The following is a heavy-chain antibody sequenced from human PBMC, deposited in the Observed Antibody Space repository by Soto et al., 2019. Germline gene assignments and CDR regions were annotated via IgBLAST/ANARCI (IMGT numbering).Heavy chain of an antibody. CDR1: GGTFSSYT. Sequence: ASVKVSCKASGGTFSSYTISWVRQAPGQGLEWMGWISAYNGNTNYAQKLQGRVTMTTDTSTSTAYMELRSLRSDDTAVYYCAREYYYRSGPSYWGQGTLVTGSA. V-gene: IGHV1-18*01. CDR3: AREYYYRSGPSY. J-gene: IGHJ4*02. D-gene: IGHD3-10*01. CDR2: ISAYNGNT.